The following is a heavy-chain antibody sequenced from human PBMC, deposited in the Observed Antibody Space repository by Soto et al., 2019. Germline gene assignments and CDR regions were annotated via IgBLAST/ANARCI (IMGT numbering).Heavy chain of an antibody. CDR3: VRDLRQAWVVTTDN. CDR2: VKPGGGST. Sequence: QVQLVQSGAEVKKPGASVKVSCKASGYTFTTYYIHWVRQAPGQGLEWMGVVKPGGGSTTYAQKFQGRIIMTSDTSTSLVYMDLSSLRSEDTAVYYCVRDLRQAWVVTTDNWGQGTLVTVSS. V-gene: IGHV1-46*03. D-gene: IGHD2-21*02. J-gene: IGHJ4*02. CDR1: GYTFTTYY.